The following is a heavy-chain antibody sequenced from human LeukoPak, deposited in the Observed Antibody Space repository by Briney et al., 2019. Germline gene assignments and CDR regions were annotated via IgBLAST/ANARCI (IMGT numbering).Heavy chain of an antibody. D-gene: IGHD2-8*02. CDR3: ARPGSGGSLDY. J-gene: IGHJ4*02. V-gene: IGHV3-30-3*01. CDR2: VSYDGSNK. Sequence: GGSLRLSCAAPGFTFSSYTLHWVRQAPGKGLEWVAVVSYDGSNKYYADSVKGRFTISRDNSENTLYLQMNSLRLEDTAVYYCARPGSGGSLDYWGQGTLVTVSS. CDR1: GFTFSSYT.